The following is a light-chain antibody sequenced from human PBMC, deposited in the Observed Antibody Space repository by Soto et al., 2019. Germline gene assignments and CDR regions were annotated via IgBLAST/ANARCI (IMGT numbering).Light chain of an antibody. Sequence: QSALTQPAYVSGSPGQSITISCTGTCSDVGGYNYVSWYQQHPGKAPKLMIYEVSNRPSGVSNRFSGSKSGNTASLTISGLQAEDEADYYCSSYTSSSTLVVFGGGTKVTVL. CDR2: EVS. J-gene: IGLJ2*01. CDR1: CSDVGGYNY. CDR3: SSYTSSSTLVV. V-gene: IGLV2-14*01.